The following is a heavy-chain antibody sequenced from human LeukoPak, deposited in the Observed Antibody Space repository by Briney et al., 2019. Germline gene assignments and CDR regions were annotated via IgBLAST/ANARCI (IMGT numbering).Heavy chain of an antibody. CDR1: GYSFSDYW. V-gene: IGHV5-51*01. CDR2: IYPGDSDT. D-gene: IGHD5-18*01. Sequence: GESLKISCKGFGYSFSDYWIGWVRQMPGKGLEWVGIIYPGDSDTRYSPSLQGQVTISADKSISTVYLQWSSLKASDTAMYYCARTLQSYGHNYFDPWGQGILVTVSS. J-gene: IGHJ5*02. CDR3: ARTLQSYGHNYFDP.